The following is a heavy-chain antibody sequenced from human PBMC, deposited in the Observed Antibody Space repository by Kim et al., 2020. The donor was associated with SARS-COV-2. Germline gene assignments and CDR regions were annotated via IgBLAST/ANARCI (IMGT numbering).Heavy chain of an antibody. V-gene: IGHV3-23*01. D-gene: IGHD3-10*01. J-gene: IGHJ5*02. CDR1: GFTFSSYA. Sequence: GGSLRLSCAASGFTFSSYAMSWVRQAPGKGLEWVSAISGSGGSTYYADSVKGRFTISRDNSKNTLYLQMNSLRAEDTAVYYCAKDHIYGSGSWNWFDPWGQGTLVTVSS. CDR3: AKDHIYGSGSWNWFDP. CDR2: ISGSGGST.